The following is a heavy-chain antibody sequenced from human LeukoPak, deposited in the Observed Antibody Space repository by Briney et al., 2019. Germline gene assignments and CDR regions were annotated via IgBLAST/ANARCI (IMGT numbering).Heavy chain of an antibody. CDR3: ARVGGVEYFDH. J-gene: IGHJ4*02. V-gene: IGHV1-46*01. CDR1: GYTFTSYY. CDR2: INPSVGTT. D-gene: IGHD2-8*01. Sequence: ASVKVSCKASGYTFTSYYIHWVRQAPRQGLEWMGIINPSVGTTTYAQTFQGRVTMTRDTSTRTVYMELSSLRSGDTAVYYCARVGGVEYFDHWGRGTLVTVSS.